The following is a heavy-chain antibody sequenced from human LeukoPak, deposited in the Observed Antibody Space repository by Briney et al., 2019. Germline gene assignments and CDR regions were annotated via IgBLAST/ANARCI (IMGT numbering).Heavy chain of an antibody. CDR3: ARDSFLGGWRYFDY. CDR2: ISSSSSYI. J-gene: IGHJ4*02. CDR1: GFTFSSYS. V-gene: IGHV3-21*01. D-gene: IGHD6-19*01. Sequence: GGSLRLSCAASGFTFSSYSMNWVRQAPGKGLEWVSSISSSSSYIYYADSVKGRFTISRDNAKNSLYPQMNSLRAEDTAVYYCARDSFLGGWRYFDYWGQGTLVTDSS.